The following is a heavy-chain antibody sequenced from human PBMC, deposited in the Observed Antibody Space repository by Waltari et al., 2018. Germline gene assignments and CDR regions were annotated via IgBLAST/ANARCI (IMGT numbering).Heavy chain of an antibody. CDR2: INPNNGDT. Sequence: QVQLVQSGAEVKKPGASVKVSCKASGYSVTDNYIHWIRQAPGQGLEWMGWINPNNGDTIYAQKFQGRVTMTRDTSISTAYMELSGLRSDDTAMFYCARVNNYYDSIGRDWFDPWGQGTLVTVSS. CDR1: GYSVTDNY. D-gene: IGHD3-22*01. CDR3: ARVNNYYDSIGRDWFDP. V-gene: IGHV1-2*02. J-gene: IGHJ5*02.